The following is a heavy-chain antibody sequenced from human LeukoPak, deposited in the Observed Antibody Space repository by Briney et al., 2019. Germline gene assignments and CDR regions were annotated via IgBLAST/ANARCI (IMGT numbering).Heavy chain of an antibody. D-gene: IGHD5-18*01. Sequence: PSETLSLTCTVSGGSITNYYWSWIRQHPGKGLEWIGYIYYSGSTYYNPSLKSRVTISVDTSKNQFSLKLSSVTAADTAVYYCARGGSYGYSDYWGQGTLVTVSS. CDR2: IYYSGST. CDR3: ARGGSYGYSDY. V-gene: IGHV4-59*06. CDR1: GGSITNYY. J-gene: IGHJ4*02.